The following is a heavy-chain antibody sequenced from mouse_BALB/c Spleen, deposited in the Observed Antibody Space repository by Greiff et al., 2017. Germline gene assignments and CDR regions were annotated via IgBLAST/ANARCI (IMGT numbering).Heavy chain of an antibody. CDR1: GYSITSDYA. D-gene: IGHD1-1*01. CDR2: ISYSGST. J-gene: IGHJ4*01. Sequence: EVKLVESGPGLVKPSQSLSLTCTVTGYSITSDYAWNWIRQFPGNKLEWMGYISYSGSTSYNPSLKSRISITRDTSKNQFFLQLNSVTTEDTATYYCARELRLRAMDYWGQGTSVTVSS. CDR3: ARELRLRAMDY. V-gene: IGHV3-2*02.